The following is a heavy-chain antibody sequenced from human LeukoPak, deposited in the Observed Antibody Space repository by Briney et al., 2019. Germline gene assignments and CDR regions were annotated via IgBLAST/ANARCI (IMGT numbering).Heavy chain of an antibody. Sequence: GESLKISCKASGYSFTSNWIGWVRQMPAKGLECMGIIYPGDSDTRYSPSFQGQVTISADKSISTAYLQWSSLKASYTAIYYCARRTKGAFDIWGQGTMVIVSS. CDR3: ARRTKGAFDI. CDR1: GYSFTSNW. J-gene: IGHJ3*02. V-gene: IGHV5-51*01. D-gene: IGHD2-8*01. CDR2: IYPGDSDT.